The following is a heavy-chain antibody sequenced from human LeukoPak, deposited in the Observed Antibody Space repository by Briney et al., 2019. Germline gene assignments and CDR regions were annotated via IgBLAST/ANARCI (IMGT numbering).Heavy chain of an antibody. J-gene: IGHJ6*02. CDR2: INYDGTST. CDR3: ARGDYYAMDV. CDR1: GFTFSDYY. Sequence: GGSLRLSCAASGFTFSDYYMDWVRQAPGKGLEWVSRINYDGTSTNYADSVKGRFTISRDNAKNTLYMQMNSLRAEDTAVYYCARGDYYAMDVWGQGTTVTVSS. V-gene: IGHV3-74*01.